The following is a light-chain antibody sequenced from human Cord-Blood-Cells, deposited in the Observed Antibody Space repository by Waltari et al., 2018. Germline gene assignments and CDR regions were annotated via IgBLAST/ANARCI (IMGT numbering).Light chain of an antibody. CDR2: AAS. J-gene: IGKJ1*01. CDR3: QQSYSTPWT. CDR1: QSISSY. V-gene: IGKV1-39*01. Sequence: DIQMTQSPSSLSASVGDRVTITCLASQSISSYLNWYQQKPGKAPKLLIYAASSLQSGVPSSFSGSGSGTDFTLTISSLQPEDFATYYCQQSYSTPWTFGQGTKVEIK.